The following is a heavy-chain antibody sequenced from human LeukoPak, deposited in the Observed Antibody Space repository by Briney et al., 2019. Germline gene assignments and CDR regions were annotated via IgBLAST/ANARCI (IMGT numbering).Heavy chain of an antibody. J-gene: IGHJ4*02. CDR3: ARDLYGDYYFDY. CDR1: GGSISSYY. D-gene: IGHD4-17*01. CDR2: IYYSGST. V-gene: IGHV4-59*01. Sequence: SETPSLTCTVSGGSISSYYWSWIRQPPGKGLEWIGYIYYSGSTNYNPSLKSRVTISVDTSKNQFSLKLSSVTAADTAVYYCARDLYGDYYFDYWGQGTLVTVSS.